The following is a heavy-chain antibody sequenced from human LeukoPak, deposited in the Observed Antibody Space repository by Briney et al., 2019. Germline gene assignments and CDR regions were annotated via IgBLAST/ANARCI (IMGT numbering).Heavy chain of an antibody. CDR2: IFYSGGT. Sequence: SETLSLTCSVSGGSISSYYWTWIRQSPGKELEWIGYIFYSGGTNYNPSLKSRVTISIDTSKNQFSLKLSSVTAADTAVYYCARGRLAAAPYFDYWGQGTLVTVSS. J-gene: IGHJ4*02. V-gene: IGHV4-59*01. CDR1: GGSISSYY. D-gene: IGHD6-13*01. CDR3: ARGRLAAAPYFDY.